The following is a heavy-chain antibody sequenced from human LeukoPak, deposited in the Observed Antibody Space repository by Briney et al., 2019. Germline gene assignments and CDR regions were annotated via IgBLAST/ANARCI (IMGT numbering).Heavy chain of an antibody. J-gene: IGHJ4*02. CDR1: GYSFTSYC. D-gene: IGHD6-13*01. CDR2: IYPGGCGT. CDR3: ARRGIAAAGIGLNYFDY. V-gene: IGHV5-51*01. Sequence: GESLKISCKGSGYSFTSYCIGRVLQMPGKGLECMVIIYPGGCGTRYSPSFQGQVTISADKSISTDYLQWSSLKASDTAMYYCARRGIAAAGIGLNYFDYWGQGTLVTVSS.